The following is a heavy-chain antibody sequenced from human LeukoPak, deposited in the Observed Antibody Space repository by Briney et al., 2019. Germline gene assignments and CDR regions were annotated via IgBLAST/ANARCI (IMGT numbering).Heavy chain of an antibody. J-gene: IGHJ4*02. V-gene: IGHV3-21*01. CDR1: EFTFSNYN. CDR2: ISSSSSYI. CDR3: ASTSSSWHGKDY. D-gene: IGHD6-13*01. Sequence: PGGSLRLSCAASEFTFSNYNMNWVRQAPGKGLEWVSSISSSSSYIYYADSVKGRFTISRDNAKNSLYLQMNSLRAEDTAVYYCASTSSSWHGKDYWGQGTLVTVSS.